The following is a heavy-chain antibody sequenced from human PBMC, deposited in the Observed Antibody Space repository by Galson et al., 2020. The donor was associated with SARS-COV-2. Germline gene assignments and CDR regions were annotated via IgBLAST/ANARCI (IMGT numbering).Heavy chain of an antibody. CDR3: GVYVVTTGLDAFDI. CDR1: AFTFSSSA. V-gene: IGHV3-64*01. Sequence: GGSLRLSCAASAFTFSSSAMHWARQSPGKGLESVSAISSTGGSTYYANSVKGRFTIARDNSKNTLYLQMGSLRAEDMAVYYCGVYVVTTGLDAFDIWGQGTMVTVSS. J-gene: IGHJ3*02. D-gene: IGHD2-21*02. CDR2: ISSTGGST.